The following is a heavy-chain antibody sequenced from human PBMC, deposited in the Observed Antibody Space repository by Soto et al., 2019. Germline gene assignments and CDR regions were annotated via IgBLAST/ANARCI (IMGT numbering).Heavy chain of an antibody. CDR2: IKSDGSST. D-gene: IGHD4-17*01. V-gene: IGHV3-74*03. CDR1: GCTFSNNW. Sequence: EVHLVESGGGLAQPGGSLRLSCAASGCTFSNNWIHWVRQAPGKGLVWVSGIKSDGSSTTYADSVKGRFTISRDNAKNTLYLQMNSLRAEDTAVYYCASAAPFNYGGNSGFDFWGQGTLVTVSS. J-gene: IGHJ4*02. CDR3: ASAAPFNYGGNSGFDF.